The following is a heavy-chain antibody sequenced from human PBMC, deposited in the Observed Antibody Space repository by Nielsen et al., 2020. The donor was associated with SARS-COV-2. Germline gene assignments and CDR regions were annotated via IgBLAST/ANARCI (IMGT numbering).Heavy chain of an antibody. D-gene: IGHD4-11*01. CDR3: TMCRGITTPDY. V-gene: IGHV3-23*05. J-gene: IGHJ4*02. CDR2: INPSGSDT. Sequence: GESLKISCAVSGLTLSYFSMRWVRQAPGKGLEWVSGINPSGSDTYYTDSVKGRFSISRDNSKNTMDLQMNSLRAEDTAIYYCTMCRGITTPDYWGQGILVTVSS. CDR1: GLTLSYFS.